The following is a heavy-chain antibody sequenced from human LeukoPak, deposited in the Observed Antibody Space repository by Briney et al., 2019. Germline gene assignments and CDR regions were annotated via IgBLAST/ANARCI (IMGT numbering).Heavy chain of an antibody. J-gene: IGHJ4*02. CDR3: ARRGTAKPPAD. V-gene: IGHV4-39*01. CDR2: VYYSASST. D-gene: IGHD1/OR15-1a*01. Sequence: PSETLSLTCTVSGASLNNTSFYWHWIRQTPGKGLEWVGSVYYSASSTYYNPSLQSRLNIPLDTSKNQFSLKLSSVTAADTAVYYCARRGTAKPPADWGQGTLVTVSS. CDR1: GASLNNTSFY.